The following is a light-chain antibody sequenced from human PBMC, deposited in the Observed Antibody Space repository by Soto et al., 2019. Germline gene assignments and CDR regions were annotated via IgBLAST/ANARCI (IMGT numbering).Light chain of an antibody. CDR1: SGHSSYA. J-gene: IGLJ3*02. CDR2: LNSDGSH. CDR3: QTWGTGIPWV. Sequence: QSVLTQSPSASASLGASVKLTCTLSSGHSSYAIAWYQQQPEKGPRYLMKLNSDGSHSKGDGIPDRFSGSSSGAERYLTISSLQSEDEADYYCQTWGTGIPWVFGGGTKLTVL. V-gene: IGLV4-69*01.